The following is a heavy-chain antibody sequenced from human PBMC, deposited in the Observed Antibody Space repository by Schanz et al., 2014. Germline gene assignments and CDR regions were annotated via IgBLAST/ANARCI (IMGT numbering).Heavy chain of an antibody. J-gene: IGHJ6*02. D-gene: IGHD6-13*01. V-gene: IGHV1-2*06. Sequence: QVQLVQSGAEVKKPGASVKVSCKASGHPFTAYSMHWVRQAPGQGLEWMGRINPNSGGTNYAENFQSRVTMTRDTSTSTVYMELSRLTSDDTALYYCARDGHSSIWDSYYFYGLDVWGQGTTVTVSS. CDR1: GHPFTAYS. CDR3: ARDGHSSIWDSYYFYGLDV. CDR2: INPNSGGT.